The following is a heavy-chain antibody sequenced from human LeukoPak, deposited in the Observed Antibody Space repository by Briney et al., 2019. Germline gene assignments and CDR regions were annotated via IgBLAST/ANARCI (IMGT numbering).Heavy chain of an antibody. Sequence: ALVKVSCKASGYSFTAYFMHWVRQAPGQRLEWMGWINAGNGNTKYSQKFQGRVTITRDTSASTAYMELSSLRSEDTAVYYCARRYGDYEGGNWFDPWGQGTLVTVSS. V-gene: IGHV1-3*01. CDR3: ARRYGDYEGGNWFDP. CDR2: INAGNGNT. J-gene: IGHJ5*02. CDR1: GYSFTAYF. D-gene: IGHD4-17*01.